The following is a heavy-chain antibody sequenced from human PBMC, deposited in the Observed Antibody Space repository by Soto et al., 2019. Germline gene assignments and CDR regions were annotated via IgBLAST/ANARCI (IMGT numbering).Heavy chain of an antibody. D-gene: IGHD3-22*01. V-gene: IGHV1-69*13. Sequence: SVKVSCKASGGTFSSYAISWVRQAPGQGLEWMGGIIPIFGTANYAQKFQGRVTITADESTSTAYMELSSLRSEDTAVYYCARRATLYDSSGYLDYFDYWGQGTLVTVSS. CDR3: ARRATLYDSSGYLDYFDY. CDR2: IIPIFGTA. CDR1: GGTFSSYA. J-gene: IGHJ4*02.